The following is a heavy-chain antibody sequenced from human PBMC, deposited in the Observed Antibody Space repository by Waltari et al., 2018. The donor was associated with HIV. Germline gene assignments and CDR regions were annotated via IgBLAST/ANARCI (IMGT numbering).Heavy chain of an antibody. CDR2: INHSGST. Sequence: QVQLQQWGAGLLKPSETLSLTCAVYGGSFSGYYWSWIRQPPGKGLEWIGEINHSGSTNYNPSLKSRVTISVDTSKNQFSLKLSSVTAADTAVYYCARRRAEQGNTDWYFDLWGRGTLVTVSS. CDR1: GGSFSGYY. J-gene: IGHJ2*01. CDR3: ARRRAEQGNTDWYFDL. V-gene: IGHV4-34*01. D-gene: IGHD1-1*01.